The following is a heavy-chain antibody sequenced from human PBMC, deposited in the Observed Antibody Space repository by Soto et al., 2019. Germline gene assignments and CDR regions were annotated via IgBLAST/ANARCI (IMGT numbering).Heavy chain of an antibody. Sequence: SETLSLTCAVYGGSFSGYYWSWIRQPPGKGLERIGEINHSGSTNYNPSLKSRVTISVDTTKKQFSLKLSSVTAADSAVYYCARTGSVVAATPIGIDYWGRGTLVAVSS. J-gene: IGHJ4*02. CDR3: ARTGSVVAATPIGIDY. D-gene: IGHD2-15*01. CDR2: INHSGST. V-gene: IGHV4-34*01. CDR1: GGSFSGYY.